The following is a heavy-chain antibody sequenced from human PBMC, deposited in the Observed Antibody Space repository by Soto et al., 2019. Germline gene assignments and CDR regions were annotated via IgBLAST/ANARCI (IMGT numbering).Heavy chain of an antibody. D-gene: IGHD3-3*01. J-gene: IGHJ6*02. CDR1: GGSIRSCY. V-gene: IGHV4-4*07. Sequence: PPETLFRTYTVSGGSIRSCYLGWFRQPLGKGLEWIGRIYTRGSTNYNPSLKSRVTMSVDTSKNQFSLKLSSVTAADTAVYYCARLSSYDFWSGYYYDGMDVWGQGTTVT. CDR2: IYTRGST. CDR3: ARLSSYDFWSGYYYDGMDV.